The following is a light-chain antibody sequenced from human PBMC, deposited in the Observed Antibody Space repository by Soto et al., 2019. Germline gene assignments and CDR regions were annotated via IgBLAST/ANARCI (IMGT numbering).Light chain of an antibody. CDR2: GAS. CDR3: QPYNNWPLT. Sequence: EIVLTQSPGTLSLSPGERATLSCRASQSVTSNYLAWYQQKPGQAPGLLIYGASTRATGVPTRFSGSRSGAEFTLTINSLQSEDFAVYYCQPYNNWPLTFGGGTKVEIK. CDR1: QSVTSN. V-gene: IGKV3-15*01. J-gene: IGKJ4*01.